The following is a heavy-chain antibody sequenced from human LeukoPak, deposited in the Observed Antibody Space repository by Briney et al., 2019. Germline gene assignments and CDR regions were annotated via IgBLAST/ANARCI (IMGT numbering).Heavy chain of an antibody. V-gene: IGHV3-30*02. CDR2: IRYDGSNK. CDR1: GFTFSSYS. Sequence: PGGSLRLSCAASGFTFSSYSMHWVRQAPGKGLEWVAFIRYDGSNKYYADSVKGRFTISRDNSKNTLYLQMNSLRAEDTAVYYCAKGNGYCSGGSCYRLGAFDIWGQGTMVTVSS. J-gene: IGHJ3*02. D-gene: IGHD2-15*01. CDR3: AKGNGYCSGGSCYRLGAFDI.